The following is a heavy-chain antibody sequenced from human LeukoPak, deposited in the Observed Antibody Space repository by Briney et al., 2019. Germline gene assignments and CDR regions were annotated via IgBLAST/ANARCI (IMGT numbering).Heavy chain of an antibody. CDR3: AREEMATIPFDY. CDR2: INPNSGGT. J-gene: IGHJ4*02. D-gene: IGHD5-24*01. Sequence: ASVNVSCKASGYTFTGYYMHWVRQAPGQGLEWMGWINPNSGGTNYAQKFQGRVTMTRDTSISTTYMELSRLRSDDTAVYYCAREEMATIPFDYWGQRTLVTVSS. CDR1: GYTFTGYY. V-gene: IGHV1-2*02.